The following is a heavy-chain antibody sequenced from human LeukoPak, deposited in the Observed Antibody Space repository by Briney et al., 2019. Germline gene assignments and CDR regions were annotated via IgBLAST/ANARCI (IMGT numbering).Heavy chain of an antibody. CDR3: ARAYWGSEGYFDL. CDR2: IYYSGST. CDR1: GGSISSYY. D-gene: IGHD7-27*01. J-gene: IGHJ2*01. Sequence: SETLSLTCTVSGGSISSYYWSWIRQPPAKGLEWIGYIYYSGSTNYNPSLKSRVTISVDTSKNQFSLKLSSVTAADTAVYYCARAYWGSEGYFDLWGRGTLVTVSS. V-gene: IGHV4-59*01.